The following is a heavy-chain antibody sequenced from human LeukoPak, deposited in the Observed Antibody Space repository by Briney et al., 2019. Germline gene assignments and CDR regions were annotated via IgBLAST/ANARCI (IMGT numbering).Heavy chain of an antibody. CDR2: ISWNSSSI. V-gene: IGHV3-9*01. CDR3: AKALGGGFGELDY. D-gene: IGHD3-10*01. J-gene: IGHJ4*02. Sequence: GGSLRLSCAASGFTFDGYAMHWVRQAPGKGLEWVSGISWNSSSIGYADSVKGRFTIPRDNAKNSLYLQMNSLRAEDTALYYCAKALGGGFGELDYWGQGTLVTVSS. CDR1: GFTFDGYA.